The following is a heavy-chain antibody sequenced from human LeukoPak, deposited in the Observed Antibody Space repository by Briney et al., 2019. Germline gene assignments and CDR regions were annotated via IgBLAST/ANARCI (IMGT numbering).Heavy chain of an antibody. CDR2: IIPILGIA. CDR1: GGTFSSYA. Sequence: SVKVSCKASGGTFSSYAISWVRQAPGQGLEWMGRIIPILGIANYAQKFQGRVTITADKSTSTAYMELSSLRSEDTAVYYCARVDIPNWFDPWGQGTLVTVSS. CDR3: ARVDIPNWFDP. D-gene: IGHD2-2*03. V-gene: IGHV1-69*04. J-gene: IGHJ5*02.